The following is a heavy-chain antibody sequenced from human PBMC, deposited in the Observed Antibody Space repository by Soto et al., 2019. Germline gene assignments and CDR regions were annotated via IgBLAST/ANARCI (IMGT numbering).Heavy chain of an antibody. D-gene: IGHD4-17*01. V-gene: IGHV3-23*01. CDR2: ISFGGGTT. CDR1: GFTFSSDA. Sequence: EVQLLESGGGLVQPGGSLRLSCAASGFTFSSDAMSWVRQAPGKGLEWVSAISFGGGTTYYADSVKGQFTISRDNSKNTLYVAMNSLSAEDTAVYYCAKVPRSTVTKWGYLDYWGQGTLGTGSS. CDR3: AKVPRSTVTKWGYLDY. J-gene: IGHJ4*02.